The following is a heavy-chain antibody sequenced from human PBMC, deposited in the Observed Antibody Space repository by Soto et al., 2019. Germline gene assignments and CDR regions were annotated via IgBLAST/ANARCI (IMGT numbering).Heavy chain of an antibody. V-gene: IGHV4-31*01. J-gene: IGHJ4*02. D-gene: IGHD4-17*01. CDR3: ARRRFYGADY. Sequence: QVQLQESGPGLVKPSQTLSLTCTVSGGSISSGGYYWSWIRQHPGKGLEWIGYIYYSGSTYYNPSLKXXVXIXXDTSKNQFSLKLSSVTAADTAVYYCARRRFYGADYWGQGTLVTVSS. CDR2: IYYSGST. CDR1: GGSISSGGYY.